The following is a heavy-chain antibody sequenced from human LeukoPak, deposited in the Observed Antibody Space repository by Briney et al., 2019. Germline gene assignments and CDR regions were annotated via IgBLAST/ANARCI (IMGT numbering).Heavy chain of an antibody. Sequence: PSETLSLTCTVSGGSISSSSYYWGWIRQPPGKGLEWIGSIYYSGGTYYNPSLKSRVTISVDTSKNQFSLKLSSVTAADTAVYYCARHGSSNYGDYLGGQGTLVTVSS. V-gene: IGHV4-39*01. CDR2: IYYSGGT. D-gene: IGHD4-17*01. CDR1: GGSISSSSYY. J-gene: IGHJ4*02. CDR3: ARHGSSNYGDYL.